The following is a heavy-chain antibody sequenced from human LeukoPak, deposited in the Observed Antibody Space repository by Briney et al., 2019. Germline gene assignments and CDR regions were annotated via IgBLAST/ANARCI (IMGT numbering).Heavy chain of an antibody. D-gene: IGHD2-2*01. CDR3: ARGIYCSSASCYYYFDY. Sequence: SETLSLTCAVYGGSFSGYYWGWIRQPPGKGLEWIGEINHSGSTNYNPSLKSRVTISVDTSKNQFSLKLNSVTAADTAVYYCARGIYCSSASCYYYFDYWGQGTLVTVSS. CDR1: GGSFSGYY. J-gene: IGHJ4*02. CDR2: INHSGST. V-gene: IGHV4-34*01.